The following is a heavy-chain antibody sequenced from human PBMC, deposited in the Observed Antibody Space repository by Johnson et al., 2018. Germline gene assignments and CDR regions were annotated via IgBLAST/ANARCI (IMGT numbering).Heavy chain of an antibody. Sequence: QVQLVETGGGVVQPGKSLRLSCAVSGFTFSSYGMHWVRQAPGKGLEWVAVISYDGGNKYYADSVKGRFTISRDNSKNTLYLQMNSLRTEDTAVYYCAKRAAMWSGGHDAFDIWGQGTMVTVSS. J-gene: IGHJ3*02. V-gene: IGHV3-30*18. D-gene: IGHD3-10*01. CDR3: AKRAAMWSGGHDAFDI. CDR2: ISYDGGNK. CDR1: GFTFSSYG.